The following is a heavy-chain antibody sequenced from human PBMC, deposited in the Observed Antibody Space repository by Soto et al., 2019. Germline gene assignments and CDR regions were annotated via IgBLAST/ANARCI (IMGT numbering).Heavy chain of an antibody. CDR3: ARHWGFWADF. J-gene: IGHJ4*02. Sequence: QVQLQESGPGLVKPSETLSLTCTVSGGSISSYYWSWIRQPPGKGLEWIGSIYYSGSTNYNPPLKIRVTIYAHTSKHQFSLTLSSVTAADTAVYYCARHWGFWADFWGQGTLVTVSS. CDR2: IYYSGST. D-gene: IGHD3-16*01. CDR1: GGSISSYY. V-gene: IGHV4-59*08.